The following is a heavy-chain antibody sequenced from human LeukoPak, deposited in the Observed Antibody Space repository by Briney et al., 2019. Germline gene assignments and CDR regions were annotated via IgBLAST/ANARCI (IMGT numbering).Heavy chain of an antibody. Sequence: GGSLRLSCAASGFAFSSYSLNWVRQVPGKGLEWVADINQDGGGRYYVDSVQGRFIISRDNAQNSVHLQMNSLRAEDTAVYYCATRYCSIAACRASSYKCMDDWGKGTTVIVSS. D-gene: IGHD2-2*01. CDR2: INQDGGGR. V-gene: IGHV3-7*01. CDR3: ATRYCSIAACRASSYKCMDD. CDR1: GFAFSSYS. J-gene: IGHJ6*04.